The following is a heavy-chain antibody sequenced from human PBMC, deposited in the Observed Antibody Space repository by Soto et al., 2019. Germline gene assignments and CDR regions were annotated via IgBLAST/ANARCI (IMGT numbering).Heavy chain of an antibody. J-gene: IGHJ4*02. CDR1: GDSVSSNSAA. Sequence: KQSQTLSLTCAISGDSVSSNSAAWNWIRQSPSRGLEWLGRTYYRSKWYNDYAVSVKSRITINPDTSKNQFSLQLNTVTPEDTAVYYCARVRYCTNGVCVYYFDYWGQGTLVTVSS. V-gene: IGHV6-1*01. D-gene: IGHD2-8*01. CDR3: ARVRYCTNGVCVYYFDY. CDR2: TYYRSKWYN.